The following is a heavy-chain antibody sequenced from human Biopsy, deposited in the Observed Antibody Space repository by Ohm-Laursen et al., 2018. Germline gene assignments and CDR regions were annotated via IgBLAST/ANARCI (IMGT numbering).Heavy chain of an antibody. V-gene: IGHV4-59*02. Sequence: TLSLTCTVSGDSVTKYYWSWIRQPPGKGLEWIGHIYYSVMTNYNPSLQSRVSISVDTSRNQVSLTLSSVTAADTAVYYCARDSGILNYGNFKYYHYYGMDVWGQGTQVTVSS. J-gene: IGHJ6*02. CDR3: ARDSGILNYGNFKYYHYYGMDV. D-gene: IGHD4-11*01. CDR1: GDSVTKYY. CDR2: IYYSVMT.